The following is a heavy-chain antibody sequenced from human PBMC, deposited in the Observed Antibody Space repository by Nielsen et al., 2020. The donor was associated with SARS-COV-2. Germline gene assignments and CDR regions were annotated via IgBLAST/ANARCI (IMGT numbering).Heavy chain of an antibody. CDR2: INFTGNT. Sequence: SETLSLPCAVSGGSITSGHWWSWARHSAGKGLEWLGEINFTGNTSSNPSLNRRVTISIDKSENQFSLTLTSVTSTDTAVYYCARGASGGSHNWFDPWGQGTLVTVSS. CDR3: ARGASGGSHNWFDP. J-gene: IGHJ5*02. CDR1: GGSITSGHW. D-gene: IGHD2-15*01. V-gene: IGHV4-4*02.